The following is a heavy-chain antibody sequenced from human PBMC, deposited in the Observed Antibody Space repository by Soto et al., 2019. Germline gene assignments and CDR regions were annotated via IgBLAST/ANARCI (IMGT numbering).Heavy chain of an antibody. CDR2: INPSGGST. J-gene: IGHJ6*02. D-gene: IGHD3-10*01. CDR3: AREPYYGSGSYSGHYGMDV. CDR1: GYTFTSYY. Sequence: ASVKISCKASGYTFTSYYMHWVRQAPGQGLEWMGIINPSGGSTSYAQKFQGRVTMTRDTSTSTVYMQLSSLRSEDTAVYYCAREPYYGSGSYSGHYGMDVWGQGTTVTVSS. V-gene: IGHV1-46*01.